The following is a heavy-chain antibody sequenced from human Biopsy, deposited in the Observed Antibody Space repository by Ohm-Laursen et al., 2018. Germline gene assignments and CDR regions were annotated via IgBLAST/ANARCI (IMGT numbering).Heavy chain of an antibody. CDR1: GYTFTSYY. J-gene: IGHJ6*02. D-gene: IGHD3-10*01. CDR2: IIPTGSTT. V-gene: IGHV1-46*01. CDR3: ARGSFRFGGIYYYYGMDV. Sequence: ASVKVSCKASGYTFTSYYMHWVRQAPGQGLEWMGMIIPTGSTTSYPQIFQGRLTMTEDTSKSSVYMELNSLRSEDTDVYYCARGSFRFGGIYYYYGMDVWGQGTTVTVSS.